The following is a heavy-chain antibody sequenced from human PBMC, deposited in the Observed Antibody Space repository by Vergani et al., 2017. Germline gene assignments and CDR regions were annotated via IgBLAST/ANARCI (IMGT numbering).Heavy chain of an antibody. Sequence: QVQLVESGGGLVKPGGSLRLSCAASGFTFSDYYMSWIRQAPGKGLEWVSYISSSSSYTNYADSVKGRFTISRDNAKNSLYLQMNSLRAEDTAVYYCARCYNWNYVSEYWGQGTLVTVSS. V-gene: IGHV3-11*06. CDR3: ARCYNWNYVSEY. D-gene: IGHD1-7*01. J-gene: IGHJ4*02. CDR1: GFTFSDYY. CDR2: ISSSSSYT.